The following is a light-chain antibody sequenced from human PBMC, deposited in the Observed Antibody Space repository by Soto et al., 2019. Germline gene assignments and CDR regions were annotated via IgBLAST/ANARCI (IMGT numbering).Light chain of an antibody. J-gene: IGLJ1*01. CDR3: SSYTSSSLYV. V-gene: IGLV2-14*01. CDR1: SSDIGGHHF. CDR2: EVT. Sequence: QSALAQPASVSGSPGQSITISCTETSSDIGGHHFVSWYQQQSGKAPKLVIYEVTDRPSGVSDRFSGSKSGNTASLTISGLQPEDEADYYCSSYTSSSLYVFGTGTKVTVL.